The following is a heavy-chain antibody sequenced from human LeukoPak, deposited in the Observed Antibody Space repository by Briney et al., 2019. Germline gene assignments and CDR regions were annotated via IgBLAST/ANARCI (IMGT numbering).Heavy chain of an antibody. V-gene: IGHV3-72*01. CDR1: GFTFSDHY. CDR2: IRGKANSYST. D-gene: IGHD1-26*01. Sequence: PGGSLRLSCAASGFTFSDHYMDWVRQAPGKGLEWVGRIRGKANSYSTEYAAPVKGRFTISRDDSENSLYVQMNSLKTEDTAVYYCARGGSYRHFDYWGQGTLVTVSS. J-gene: IGHJ4*02. CDR3: ARGGSYRHFDY.